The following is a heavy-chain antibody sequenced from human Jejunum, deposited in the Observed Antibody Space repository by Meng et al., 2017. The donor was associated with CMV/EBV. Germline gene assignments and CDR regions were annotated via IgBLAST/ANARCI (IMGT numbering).Heavy chain of an antibody. CDR2: IIPSLNIA. Sequence: FSTYSVSWVRPAPGQGLEWMGGIIPSLNIANYAQKFRGRVTITADNADKSTSTAYMELSSLRSEDTAVYYCARVHQQLVRGYFDSWGQGTLVTVSS. CDR3: ARVHQQLVRGYFDS. CDR1: FSTYS. V-gene: IGHV1-69*10. J-gene: IGHJ4*02. D-gene: IGHD6-13*01.